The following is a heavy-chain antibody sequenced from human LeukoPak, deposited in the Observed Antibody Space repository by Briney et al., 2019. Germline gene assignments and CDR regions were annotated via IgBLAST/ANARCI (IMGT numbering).Heavy chain of an antibody. J-gene: IGHJ5*02. CDR1: GGSFSGYY. CDR3: ARDIVVVPAARSGRWFDP. CDR2: INHSGST. D-gene: IGHD2-2*01. Sequence: SETLSLTCAVYGGSFSGYYWSWIRQPPGKGLEWIGEINHSGSTNYNPSLKSRVTISVDTSKNQFSLKLSSVTAADTAVYYCARDIVVVPAARSGRWFDPWGQGTLVTVSS. V-gene: IGHV4-34*01.